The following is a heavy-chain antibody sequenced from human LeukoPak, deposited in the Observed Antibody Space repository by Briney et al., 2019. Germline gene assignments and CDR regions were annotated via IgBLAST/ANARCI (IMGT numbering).Heavy chain of an antibody. CDR1: GFTFSRNW. CDR3: AKSDAY. Sequence: GGSLRLSCAASGFTFSRNWMHWVRQAPGKGLMWVSRINSDGSITNYADSVKGRFTISRDNAKNTLYLQMSSLRAEDTAVYYCAKSDAYWGQGTLVTDSS. CDR2: INSDGSIT. D-gene: IGHD2-21*01. V-gene: IGHV3-74*01. J-gene: IGHJ4*02.